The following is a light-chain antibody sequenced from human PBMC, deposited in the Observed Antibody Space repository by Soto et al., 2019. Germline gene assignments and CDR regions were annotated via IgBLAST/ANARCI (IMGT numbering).Light chain of an antibody. CDR3: SSYTSRSTLV. CDR2: EVS. Sequence: QSALTQPASVSGSPGQSITISCTGTSSDVGGYNYVSWYQQHPGKAPKLMIYEVSNRPSGVSNRCSGSKSGNTASLIISGLQAEDEADYYCSSYTSRSTLVFGTGTKLTVL. J-gene: IGLJ1*01. V-gene: IGLV2-14*01. CDR1: SSDVGGYNY.